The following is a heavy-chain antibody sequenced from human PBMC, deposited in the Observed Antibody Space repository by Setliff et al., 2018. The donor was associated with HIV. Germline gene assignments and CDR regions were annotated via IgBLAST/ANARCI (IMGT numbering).Heavy chain of an antibody. D-gene: IGHD3-10*01. CDR3: ARDSVRGASWYPGGFDV. J-gene: IGHJ3*01. V-gene: IGHV3-48*03. Sequence: GGSLRLSCAASGFTFRSYEMNWVRQAPGKGLEWLSYISSSGNTIYYTDSLKGRFTISRDNARSSLYLEMNSLRAEDTAVYYCARDSVRGASWYPGGFDVWGQGAMVTVSS. CDR1: GFTFRSYE. CDR2: ISSSGNTI.